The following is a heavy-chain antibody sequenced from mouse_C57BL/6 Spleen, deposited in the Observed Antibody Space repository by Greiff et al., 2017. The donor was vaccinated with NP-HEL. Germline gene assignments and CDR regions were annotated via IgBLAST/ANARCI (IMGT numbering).Heavy chain of an antibody. Sequence: EVMLVESGGGLVKPGGSLKLSCAASGFTFSDYGMHWVRQAPEKGLEWVAYISSGSSTIYYADTVKGRFTISRDNAKNTLFLQMTSLRSEDTAMYYCATTMVTTPFAYWGQGTLVTVSA. D-gene: IGHD2-2*01. CDR2: ISSGSSTI. CDR1: GFTFSDYG. V-gene: IGHV5-17*01. J-gene: IGHJ3*01. CDR3: ATTMVTTPFAY.